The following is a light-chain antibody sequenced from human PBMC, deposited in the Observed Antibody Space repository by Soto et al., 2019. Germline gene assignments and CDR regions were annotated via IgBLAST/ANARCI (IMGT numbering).Light chain of an antibody. CDR3: QQYSLGGT. J-gene: IGKJ1*01. V-gene: IGKV1-5*03. Sequence: DIQMTPSPSTLSASVGDRVTITCRASQSIYSYLAWYQQKPGKAPKLLIYKASNLESGVPSRFSGSGSGTEFTLTISSLQPDDFATYYCQQYSLGGTFGQGTKVEIK. CDR2: KAS. CDR1: QSIYSY.